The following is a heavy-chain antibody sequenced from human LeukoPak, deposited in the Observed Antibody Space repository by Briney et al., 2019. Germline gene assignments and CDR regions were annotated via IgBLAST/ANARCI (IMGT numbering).Heavy chain of an antibody. CDR1: GFTFSSYA. D-gene: IGHD6-13*01. CDR2: ISGSGGST. Sequence: GGSLRLSCSASGFTFSSYAMSWVRQAPGKGLEWVSAISGSGGSTYYADSVKGRFTISRDNSKNTLYLQMNSLRAEDTAVYYCAKDLDSSSWYYGESTLDYWGQGTLVTVSS. CDR3: AKDLDSSSWYYGESTLDY. V-gene: IGHV3-23*01. J-gene: IGHJ4*02.